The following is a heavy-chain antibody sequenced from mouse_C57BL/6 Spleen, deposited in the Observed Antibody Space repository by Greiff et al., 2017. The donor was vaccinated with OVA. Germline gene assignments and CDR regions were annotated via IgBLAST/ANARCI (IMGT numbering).Heavy chain of an antibody. J-gene: IGHJ4*01. D-gene: IGHD2-2*01. CDR3: ARDHYGYDVGLAMDY. CDR2: IYPGSGNT. Sequence: QVQLQQSGPELVKPGASVKISCKASGYSFTSYYIHWVKQRPGQGLEWIGWIYPGSGNTKYNEKFKGKATLTADTSSSTAYMQLSSLTSEDSAVYYCARDHYGYDVGLAMDYWGQGTSVTVSS. V-gene: IGHV1-66*01. CDR1: GYSFTSYY.